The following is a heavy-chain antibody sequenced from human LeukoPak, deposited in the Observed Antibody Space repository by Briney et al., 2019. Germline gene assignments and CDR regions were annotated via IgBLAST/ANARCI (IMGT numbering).Heavy chain of an antibody. Sequence: ASVKVSCKASGYTFTSYYIHWVRQAPGQGLEWMGLINPSGGSTNYAQKFQGRVTMTRDTSTSTVYMELSSLRSEDTAVYYCARGGPAARLITFGGVTDYWGQGTLVTVSS. CDR2: INPSGGST. V-gene: IGHV1-46*01. J-gene: IGHJ4*02. CDR1: GYTFTSYY. CDR3: ARGGPAARLITFGGVTDY. D-gene: IGHD3-16*01.